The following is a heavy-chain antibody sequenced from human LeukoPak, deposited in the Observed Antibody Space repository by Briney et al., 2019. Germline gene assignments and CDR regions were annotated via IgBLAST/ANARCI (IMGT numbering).Heavy chain of an antibody. D-gene: IGHD3-22*01. CDR2: ISYDGSNK. J-gene: IGHJ3*02. V-gene: IGHV3-30*18. CDR3: AKDRGDYYDSSGYYSGGFDI. Sequence: GGSLRLSCAASGFTFSSYGMHWVRRAPGKGLEWVAVISYDGSNKYYADSVKGRFTISRDNSKNTLYLQMNSLRAEDTAVYYCAKDRGDYYDSSGYYSGGFDIWGQGTMATVSS. CDR1: GFTFSSYG.